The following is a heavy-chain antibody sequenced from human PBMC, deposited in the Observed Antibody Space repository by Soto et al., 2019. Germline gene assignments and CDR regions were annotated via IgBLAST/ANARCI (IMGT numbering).Heavy chain of an antibody. D-gene: IGHD5-18*01. CDR3: AVHEYSYGPYYFDY. CDR1: GYSFTSYW. V-gene: IGHV5-51*01. J-gene: IGHJ4*02. Sequence: PGESLKISCKGSGYSFTSYWIGWVRQMPGKGLEWMGIIYPGDSDTRYSPSFQGQVTISADKSIRTAYLQWSSPKASDTAMYYCAVHEYSYGPYYFDYWGQGTLVTVSS. CDR2: IYPGDSDT.